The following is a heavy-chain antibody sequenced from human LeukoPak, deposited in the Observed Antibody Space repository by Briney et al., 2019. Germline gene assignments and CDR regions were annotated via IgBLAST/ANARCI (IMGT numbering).Heavy chain of an antibody. V-gene: IGHV4-34*01. CDR3: ARLETVTTLFDY. J-gene: IGHJ4*02. D-gene: IGHD4-11*01. CDR1: GGSFSGYY. Sequence: SETLPLTCAVYGGSFSGYYWSWIRQPPGKGLEWIGEINHSGSTNYNPSLKSRVTISVDTSKNQFSLKLSSVTAADTAVYYCARLETVTTLFDYWGQGTLVTVSS. CDR2: INHSGST.